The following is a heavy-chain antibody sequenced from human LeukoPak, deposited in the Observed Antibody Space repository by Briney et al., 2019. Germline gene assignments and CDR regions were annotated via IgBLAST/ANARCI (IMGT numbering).Heavy chain of an antibody. CDR2: IYHSGST. CDR1: GGSISSGGYS. V-gene: IGHV4-30-2*02. CDR3: AQLVAENWFDP. Sequence: PSQTLSLTCAVSGGSISSGGYSWSWIRQPPGKGLEWIGYIYHSGSTYYNPSLKSRVTISVDTSKNQFSLKLSSVTAADTAVYYCAQLVAENWFDPWGQGTLVTVSS. D-gene: IGHD6-13*01. J-gene: IGHJ5*02.